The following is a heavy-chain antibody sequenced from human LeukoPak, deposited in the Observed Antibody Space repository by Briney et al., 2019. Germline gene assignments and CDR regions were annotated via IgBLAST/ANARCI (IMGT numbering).Heavy chain of an antibody. J-gene: IGHJ5*02. D-gene: IGHD3-3*01. V-gene: IGHV4-4*07. Sequence: SGPTLVNPSETLSLTCTVSGGSISSYYWSWIRQPAGKGLEWIGRIYTSGSTNYNPSLKSRVTMSVDTSKNQFSLKLSSVTAADTAVYYCARGRADYDFWSGYYTPNPNWFDPWGQGTLVTVSS. CDR1: GGSISSYY. CDR2: IYTSGST. CDR3: ARGRADYDFWSGYYTPNPNWFDP.